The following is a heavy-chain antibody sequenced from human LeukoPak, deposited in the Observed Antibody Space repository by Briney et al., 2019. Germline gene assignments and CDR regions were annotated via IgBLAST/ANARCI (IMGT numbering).Heavy chain of an antibody. CDR1: GGSVSSNSYF. D-gene: IGHD3-16*01. CDR2: VHYSGST. J-gene: IGHJ4*02. V-gene: IGHV4-39*07. Sequence: SETLSLTCTVSGGSVSSNSYFWAWIRRPPGKGLEWIGSVHYSGSTYKPSLKSRVTISADTSKNHISLKLNSVTAADTAVYYCARAFWGGANDYWGQGTLVTVSS. CDR3: ARAFWGGANDY.